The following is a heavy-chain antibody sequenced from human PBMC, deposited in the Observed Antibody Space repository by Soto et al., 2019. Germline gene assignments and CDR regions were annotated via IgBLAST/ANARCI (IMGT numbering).Heavy chain of an antibody. CDR3: ARADRAPPDYGDSLYYYYGMDV. J-gene: IGHJ6*02. CDR1: GFTFSDYY. D-gene: IGHD4-17*01. V-gene: IGHV3-11*01. Sequence: QVQLVESGGGLVKPGGSLRLSCAASGFTFSDYYMSWIRQAPGKGLEWVSYISSSGSTIYYADSVKGRFTISRDNAKNSLYLQMNSLRAEDTAVYYCARADRAPPDYGDSLYYYYGMDVWGQGTTVTVSS. CDR2: ISSSGSTI.